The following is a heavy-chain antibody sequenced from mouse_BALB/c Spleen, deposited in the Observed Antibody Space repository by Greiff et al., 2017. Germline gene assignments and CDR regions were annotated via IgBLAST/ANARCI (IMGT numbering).Heavy chain of an antibody. CDR3: ARSKVRLRAMDY. V-gene: IGHV5-17*02. J-gene: IGHJ4*01. D-gene: IGHD1-2*01. Sequence: DVKLVESGGGLVQPGGSRKLSCAASGFTFSSFGMHWVRQAPEKGLEWVAYISSGSSTIYYADTVKGRFTISRDNPKNTLFLQMTSLRSEDTAMYYCARSKVRLRAMDYWGQGTSVTVSS. CDR1: GFTFSSFG. CDR2: ISSGSSTI.